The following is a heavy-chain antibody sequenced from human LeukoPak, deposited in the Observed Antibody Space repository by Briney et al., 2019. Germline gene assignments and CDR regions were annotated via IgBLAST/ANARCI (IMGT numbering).Heavy chain of an antibody. J-gene: IGHJ4*02. V-gene: IGHV4-31*03. D-gene: IGHD3-3*01. CDR2: IYYSGST. CDR1: GGSISRGGYY. Sequence: SQTLSLTCTVSGGSISRGGYYWIWIRQHPGKGLEWIGYIYYSGSTYYNPSLKSRVTISVDTSKNQFSLKLRSVTAADTAVYYCARARDLTIFGVVNPGTLDYWGQGTLVTVSS. CDR3: ARARDLTIFGVVNPGTLDY.